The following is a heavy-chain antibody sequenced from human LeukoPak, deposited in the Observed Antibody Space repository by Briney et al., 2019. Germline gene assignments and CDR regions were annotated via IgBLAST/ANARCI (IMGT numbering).Heavy chain of an antibody. CDR1: GFTFSSYG. Sequence: GGSLRRSCAASGFTFSSYGMHWVRQAPGKGLEGVAYIQYDGSNEQYADSVKGRFSISRDSSKNILYLQMNSLRAEDTAVYYCAKDRCSNGIGCYYYYMDVWGKGTTVTISS. D-gene: IGHD2-8*01. J-gene: IGHJ6*03. V-gene: IGHV3-30*02. CDR2: IQYDGSNE. CDR3: AKDRCSNGIGCYYYYMDV.